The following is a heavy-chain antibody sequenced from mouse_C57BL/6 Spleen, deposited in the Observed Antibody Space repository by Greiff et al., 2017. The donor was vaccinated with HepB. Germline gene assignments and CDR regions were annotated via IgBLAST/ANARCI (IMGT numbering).Heavy chain of an antibody. V-gene: IGHV1-74*01. J-gene: IGHJ3*01. D-gene: IGHD1-1*01. CDR2: IHPSDSDT. Sequence: QVQLQQPGAELVKPGASVKVSCKASGYTFTSYWMHWVKQRPGQGLEWIGRIHPSDSDTNYNQKFKGKATLTVDKSSSTAYMQLSSLTSEDSAFYYCAIEGDLLLIAYWGQGTLVTVSA. CDR3: AIEGDLLLIAY. CDR1: GYTFTSYW.